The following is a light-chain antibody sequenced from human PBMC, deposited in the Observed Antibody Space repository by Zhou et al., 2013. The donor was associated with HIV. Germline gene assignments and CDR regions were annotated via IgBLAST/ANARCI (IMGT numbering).Light chain of an antibody. CDR3: QQANNFPLT. J-gene: IGKJ4*01. Sequence: DIQMTQSPSSVSASVGDRVTITCRASQGISNWLAWYQQRPGKAPKLLIYAASTLQIGVPSRFSGLVSGTTFILTINGLQPEDFATYFCQQANNFPLTFGGGPGWKSN. V-gene: IGKV1D-12*01. CDR2: AAS. CDR1: QGISNW.